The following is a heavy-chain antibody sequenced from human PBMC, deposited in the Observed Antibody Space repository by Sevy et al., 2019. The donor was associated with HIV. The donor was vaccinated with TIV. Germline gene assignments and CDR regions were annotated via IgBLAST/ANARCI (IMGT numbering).Heavy chain of an antibody. V-gene: IGHV3-21*01. CDR1: GFTFSSYT. Sequence: GGSLRLSCAASGFTFSSYTLNWVRQAPGKGLEWVSSISYSSEYIYYADSVKGRFTISRDNAKNSLYLQMSSLRAEDTAVYYCATDKGDYDPFDYWGQGTLVTVSS. CDR3: ATDKGDYDPFDY. CDR2: ISYSSEYI. J-gene: IGHJ4*02. D-gene: IGHD4-17*01.